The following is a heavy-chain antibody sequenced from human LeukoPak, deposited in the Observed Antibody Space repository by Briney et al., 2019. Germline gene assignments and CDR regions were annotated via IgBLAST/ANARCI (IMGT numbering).Heavy chain of an antibody. CDR2: ISYNGGKK. V-gene: IGHV3-30*14. CDR1: GFSFSSYA. J-gene: IGHJ4*02. Sequence: GGSLRLSCAASGFSFSSYAIHWVRQAPGKGLEWVALISYNGGKKDYADSVKGRFTISRDNSKNTLYLQMNSLRAEDTAVYYCARRSSSWYAYDYWGQGTLVTVSS. CDR3: ARRSSSWYAYDY. D-gene: IGHD6-13*01.